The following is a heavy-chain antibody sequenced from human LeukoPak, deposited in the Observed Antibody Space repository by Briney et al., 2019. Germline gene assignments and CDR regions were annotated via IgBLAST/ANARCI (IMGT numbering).Heavy chain of an antibody. CDR1: GFTFSSYK. D-gene: IGHD4-17*01. CDR3: ARIMTTVTTLDC. Sequence: PGGSLSLSCAAAGFTFSSYKMNWVRQAPGKGLEWVSYISSSGDTMYYADSVKGRFTISRDNAKNSLYLQMNSLRAEDTAVYYCARIMTTVTTLDCWGQGTLVTVSS. CDR2: ISSSGDTM. V-gene: IGHV3-48*03. J-gene: IGHJ4*02.